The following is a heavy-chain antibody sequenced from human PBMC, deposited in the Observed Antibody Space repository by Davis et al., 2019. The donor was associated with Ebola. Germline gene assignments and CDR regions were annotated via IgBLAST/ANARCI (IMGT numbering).Heavy chain of an antibody. Sequence: AASVKVSCKASGGTFSNYAISWVRQAPGQGLEWMGRIIPILGIKNYAQNFQGRVTITADKSTSTAYMELSSLRSEDTAVYYCARVIAAAGNFDYWGQGTLVTVSS. D-gene: IGHD6-13*01. CDR3: ARVIAAAGNFDY. V-gene: IGHV1-69*04. CDR2: IIPILGIK. J-gene: IGHJ4*02. CDR1: GGTFSNYA.